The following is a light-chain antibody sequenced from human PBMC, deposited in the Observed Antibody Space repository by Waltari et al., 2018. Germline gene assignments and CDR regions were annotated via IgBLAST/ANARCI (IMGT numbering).Light chain of an antibody. CDR2: EVN. J-gene: IGLJ3*02. Sequence: QSALTQPASVSGSPGQSITISCTGTSSDVGSYNLVSWYQHHPGRAPNVMIYEVNKRPSGVSHRFYASKSGNTASLTISGLQAEDEADYYCCSYAGTTTWVFGGGTKLTVL. CDR1: SSDVGSYNL. V-gene: IGLV2-23*02. CDR3: CSYAGTTTWV.